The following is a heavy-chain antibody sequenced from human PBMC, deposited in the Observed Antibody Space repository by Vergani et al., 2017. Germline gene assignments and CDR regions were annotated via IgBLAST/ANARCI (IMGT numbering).Heavy chain of an antibody. V-gene: IGHV4-34*01. CDR1: GGSFSGYY. D-gene: IGHD3-3*01. CDR2: INHSGST. Sequence: QVQLQQWGAGLLKPSETLSLTCAVYGGSFSGYYWSWIRQPPGKGLEWIGEINHSGSTNYNPSLKSRVTISVETSKKQFSLKLSSVTDADTDGYYCATFTICGVVKEGVRWVDPWGQGSLVSVSS. J-gene: IGHJ5*02. CDR3: ATFTICGVVKEGVRWVDP.